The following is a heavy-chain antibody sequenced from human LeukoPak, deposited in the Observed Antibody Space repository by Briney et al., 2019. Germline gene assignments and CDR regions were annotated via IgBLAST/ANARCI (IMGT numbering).Heavy chain of an antibody. D-gene: IGHD2-15*01. Sequence: GGSLRLSCAASGFTFKKFAMHWVRQAPGKGLEWVAVRSYDGGNQYYADAVKGRFTISRDNSKNTLSLQTNSLRAEDTAVYYCARDSSDIRSLIAHWGQGTLVTVSS. J-gene: IGHJ1*01. CDR3: ARDSSDIRSLIAH. CDR2: RSYDGGNQ. V-gene: IGHV3-30*04. CDR1: GFTFKKFA.